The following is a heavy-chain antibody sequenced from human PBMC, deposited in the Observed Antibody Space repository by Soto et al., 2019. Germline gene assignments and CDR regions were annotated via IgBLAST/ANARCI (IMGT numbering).Heavy chain of an antibody. D-gene: IGHD2-15*01. CDR1: GGSISSYY. V-gene: IGHV4-59*06. J-gene: IGHJ4*02. CDR3: ARVQRVVVAATVDY. CDR2: IYYSGST. Sequence: SETLSLTCTVSGGSISSYYWSWIRQPPGKGLEWIGYIYYSGSTYYNPSLKSRVTISVDTSKNQFSLKLSSVTAADTAVYYCARVQRVVVAATVDYWGQGTLVTVSS.